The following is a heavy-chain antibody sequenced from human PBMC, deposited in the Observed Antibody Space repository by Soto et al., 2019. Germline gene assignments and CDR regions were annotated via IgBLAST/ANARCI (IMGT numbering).Heavy chain of an antibody. CDR2: INPNSGDT. V-gene: IGHV1-2*02. CDR3: ASVPGIAAVTDY. J-gene: IGHJ4*02. D-gene: IGHD6-25*01. CDR1: GGTHSSYA. Sequence: ASVKVSCKVTGGTHSSYAITWVRLAPGQGLEWMGWINPNSGDTNYAQKFQGNVTMTRDTSISTAYMELTRLRSDDTAVYYCASVPGIAAVTDYWGQGTLVTVSS.